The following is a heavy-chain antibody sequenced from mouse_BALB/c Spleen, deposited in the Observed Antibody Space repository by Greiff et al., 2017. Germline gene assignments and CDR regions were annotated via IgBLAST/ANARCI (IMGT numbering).Heavy chain of an antibody. V-gene: IGHV5-6*01. CDR1: GFTFSSYG. Sequence: EVKVVESGGDLVKPGGSLKLSCAASGFTFSSYGMSWVRQTPDKRLEWVATISSGGSYTYYPDSVKGRFTISRDNAKNTLYLQMSSLKSEDTAMYYCASLGSSYSYWYFDVWGAGTTVTVSS. CDR2: ISSGGSYT. J-gene: IGHJ1*01. CDR3: ASLGSSYSYWYFDV. D-gene: IGHD1-1*01.